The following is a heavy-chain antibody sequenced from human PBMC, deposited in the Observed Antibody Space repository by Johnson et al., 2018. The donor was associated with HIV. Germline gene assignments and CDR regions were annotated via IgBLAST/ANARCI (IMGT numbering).Heavy chain of an antibody. CDR1: GFTFSDYY. CDR2: ISGSGGST. V-gene: IGHV3-23*04. J-gene: IGHJ3*02. D-gene: IGHD6-25*01. Sequence: VQLVESGGGVVQPGRSLRLSCAASGFTFSDYYMSWIRQAPGKGLEWVSAISGSGGSTYYADSVKGRFTISRDHSKNTLYLQMNSRRAEDTAVYYCTTDPFIAARPDDAFDIWGQGTMVTVSS. CDR3: TTDPFIAARPDDAFDI.